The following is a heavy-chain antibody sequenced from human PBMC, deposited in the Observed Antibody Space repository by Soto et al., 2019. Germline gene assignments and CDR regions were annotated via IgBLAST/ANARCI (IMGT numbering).Heavy chain of an antibody. D-gene: IGHD3-10*01. Sequence: ASVKVSCKVSGNTFTSYDINWVRQATGHGLEWMGWINPNSGNIGYAQKFQGRVTMTRDTAIRTAYMEVSRLRSDDTAVYYCARGRASGSYYLLDYWGQGTLVTVS. CDR2: INPNSGNI. V-gene: IGHV1-8*01. CDR1: GNTFTSYD. CDR3: ARGRASGSYYLLDY. J-gene: IGHJ4*02.